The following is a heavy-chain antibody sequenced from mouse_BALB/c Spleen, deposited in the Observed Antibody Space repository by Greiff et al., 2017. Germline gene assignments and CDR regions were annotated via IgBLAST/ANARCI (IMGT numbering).Heavy chain of an antibody. J-gene: IGHJ4*01. CDR2: IDPANGNT. CDR3: ARRGYYGNYYAMDY. Sequence: VQLQQSGAELVKPGASVKLSCTASGFNIKDTYMHWVKQRPEQGLEWIGRIDPANGNTKYDSKFQGKATITADTSSNTAYLQLSSLTSEDTAVYYCARRGYYGNYYAMDYWGQGTSVTVSS. V-gene: IGHV14-3*02. CDR1: GFNIKDTY. D-gene: IGHD2-1*01.